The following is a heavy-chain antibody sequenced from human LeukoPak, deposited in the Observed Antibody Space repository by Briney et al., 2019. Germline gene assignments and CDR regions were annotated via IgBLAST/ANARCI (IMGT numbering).Heavy chain of an antibody. Sequence: SETLSLTCTVSGASISADYWSWIRQPPGEGLEWIGYIYHSGSTSYNPSLKSRVTISVDTSKNQFSLRLSSVTAADTAVYYCARTIAAAETSQWFDPWGQGTLVTVSS. CDR1: GASISADY. CDR3: ARTIAAAETSQWFDP. V-gene: IGHV4-59*01. J-gene: IGHJ5*02. CDR2: IYHSGST. D-gene: IGHD6-13*01.